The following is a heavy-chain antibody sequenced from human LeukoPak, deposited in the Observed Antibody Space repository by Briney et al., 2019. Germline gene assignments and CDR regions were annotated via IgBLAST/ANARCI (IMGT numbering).Heavy chain of an antibody. J-gene: IGHJ6*02. Sequence: ASVKVSCKASGGTFSSYAISWVRQAPGQGLEWMGGIIPIFGTANYAQKFQGRVTITADESTSTAYMELSSLRSEDTAVYYCARDTGIAAARHYCYYGMDVWGQGTTVTVSS. CDR2: IIPIFGTA. D-gene: IGHD6-13*01. CDR3: ARDTGIAAARHYCYYGMDV. CDR1: GGTFSSYA. V-gene: IGHV1-69*13.